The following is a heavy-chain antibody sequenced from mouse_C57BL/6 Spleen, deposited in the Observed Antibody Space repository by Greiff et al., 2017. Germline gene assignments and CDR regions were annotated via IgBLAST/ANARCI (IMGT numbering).Heavy chain of an antibody. CDR1: GYTFTDYY. J-gene: IGHJ2*01. D-gene: IGHD2-3*01. V-gene: IGHV1-26*01. CDR2: INPKNGGT. CDR3: ARGYDGYKGYFDY. Sequence: EVQLQQSGPELVKPGASVKISCKASGYTFTDYYMNWVKQSHGKSLEWIGDINPKNGGTSYNQKLKGKATFTVDKSSSTAYMELRSLTSEDSAVDYCARGYDGYKGYFDYWGQGTTLTGSS.